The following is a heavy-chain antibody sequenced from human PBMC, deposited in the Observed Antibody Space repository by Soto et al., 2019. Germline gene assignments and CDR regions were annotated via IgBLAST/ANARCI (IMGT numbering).Heavy chain of an antibody. CDR1: GYTFTGYY. J-gene: IGHJ6*02. V-gene: IGHV1-2*02. D-gene: IGHD6-13*01. CDR3: ARDGTECAAAGTTRLSDYYSYGMDV. Sequence: QVQLVQSGAEVKKPGASVKVSCKASGYTFTGYYMHWVRQAPGQGLEWMGWINPNSGGTNYAQKYQGRATMTRDTFISTAYMELSSLRSDDTAVYYCARDGTECAAAGTTRLSDYYSYGMDVWGQGTTVTVSS. CDR2: INPNSGGT.